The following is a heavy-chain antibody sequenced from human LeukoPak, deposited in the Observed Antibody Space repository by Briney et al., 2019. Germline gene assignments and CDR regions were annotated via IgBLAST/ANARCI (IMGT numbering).Heavy chain of an antibody. CDR2: IYYSGST. V-gene: IGHV4-59*01. D-gene: IGHD6-19*01. CDR3: ARVRPAVAGTHYFDY. CDR1: GGSISSYY. J-gene: IGHJ4*02. Sequence: PSETLSLTCTVSGGSISSYYWSWIRQPPGKGLEWIGYIYYSGSTNYNPSLKSRVTISVDTSENQFSLKLSSVTAADTAVYYCARVRPAVAGTHYFDYWGQGTLVTVSS.